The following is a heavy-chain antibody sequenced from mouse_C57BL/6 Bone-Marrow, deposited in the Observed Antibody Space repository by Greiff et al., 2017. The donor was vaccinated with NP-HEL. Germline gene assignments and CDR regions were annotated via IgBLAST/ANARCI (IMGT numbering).Heavy chain of an antibody. D-gene: IGHD4-1*01. CDR3: AGTGGFAY. V-gene: IGHV1-61*01. CDR1: GYTFTSYW. J-gene: IGHJ3*01. CDR2: IYPSDSET. Sequence: QVQLQQPGAELVRPGSSVKLSCKASGYTFTSYWMDWVKQRPGQGLEWIGNIYPSDSETHYTHKFKDKATLTVDKSSSTAYMQLSSLTSEDSAVYYCAGTGGFAYWGQGTLVTVSA.